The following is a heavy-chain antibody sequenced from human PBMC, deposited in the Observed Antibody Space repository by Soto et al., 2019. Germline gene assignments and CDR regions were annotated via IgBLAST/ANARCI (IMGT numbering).Heavy chain of an antibody. CDR1: GGSISSYY. J-gene: IGHJ6*02. CDR2: IYYSGST. D-gene: IGHD6-6*01. CDR3: AGGIAARRYYYYYYGMDV. V-gene: IGHV4-59*08. Sequence: PSETLSLTCTVSGGSISSYYWSWIRQPPGKGLEWIGYIYYSGSTNYNPSLKSRVTISVDTSKNQFSLKLSSVTAADTAVYYCAGGIAARRYYYYYYGMDVWGQGTTVTVSS.